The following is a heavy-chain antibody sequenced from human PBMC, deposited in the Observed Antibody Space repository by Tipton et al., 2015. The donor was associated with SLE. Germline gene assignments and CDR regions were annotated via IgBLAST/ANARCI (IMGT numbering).Heavy chain of an antibody. CDR2: INWNGRSI. CDR1: GFAFDDYF. V-gene: IGHV3-20*01. J-gene: IGHJ4*02. D-gene: IGHD6-19*01. Sequence: SLRLSCAASGFAFDDYFMTWVRQAPGKGLEWVSGINWNGRSIGYVDSVKGRFTISRDNARNSLYLQMNSLRAEDTALYHCARGIAVAGNYFDYWGQGTLVTVSS. CDR3: ARGIAVAGNYFDY.